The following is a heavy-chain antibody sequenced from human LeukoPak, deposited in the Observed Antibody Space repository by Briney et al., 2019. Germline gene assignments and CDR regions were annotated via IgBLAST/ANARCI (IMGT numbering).Heavy chain of an antibody. D-gene: IGHD2-15*01. J-gene: IGHJ4*02. Sequence: SETLSLTCAVSGYSISSGYYWSWIRQPPGKGLEWIGEINHSGSTNYNPSLKSRVTISVDTSKNQFSLKLSSVTAADTAVYYCAREGNHCSGGSCYGYWGQGTLVTVSS. CDR3: AREGNHCSGGSCYGY. CDR1: GYSISSGYY. CDR2: INHSGST. V-gene: IGHV4-34*01.